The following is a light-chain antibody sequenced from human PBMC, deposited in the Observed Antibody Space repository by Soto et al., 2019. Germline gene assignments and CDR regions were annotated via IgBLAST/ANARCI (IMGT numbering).Light chain of an antibody. V-gene: IGKV3-15*01. CDR3: QQYNNWPTWT. CDR2: GAS. Sequence: MVMTQSPATLSVSPGERATRSCRSSQSVSSNLAWYQQKPGQAPRLLIYGASTRATGIPARFSGSGSGTEFTLTISSLQSEDFAVYYCQQYNNWPTWTFGQGTKVDI. J-gene: IGKJ1*01. CDR1: QSVSSN.